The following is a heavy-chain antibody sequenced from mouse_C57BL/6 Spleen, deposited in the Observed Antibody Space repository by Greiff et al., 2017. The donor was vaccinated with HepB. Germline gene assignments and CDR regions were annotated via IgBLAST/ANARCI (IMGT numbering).Heavy chain of an antibody. CDR2: INPYNGDT. V-gene: IGHV1-20*01. Sequence: DVQLQESGPELVKPGDSVKISCKASGYSFTGYFMNWVMQSHGKSLEWIGRINPYNGDTFYNQKFKGKATLTVDKSSSTAHMELRSLTSEGSAVYYCAITTVALDYWGQGTTLTVSS. D-gene: IGHD1-1*01. CDR1: GYSFTGYF. CDR3: AITTVALDY. J-gene: IGHJ2*01.